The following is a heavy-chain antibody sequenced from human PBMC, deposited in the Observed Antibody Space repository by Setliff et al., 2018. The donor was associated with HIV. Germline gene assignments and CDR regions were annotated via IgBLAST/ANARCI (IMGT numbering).Heavy chain of an antibody. Sequence: ASVKVSCKASGYTFTDYYMHWVQQAPGKGLEWMGRVDPEDGETIYAEKFQGRVTITADTSTDTAYMELSSLRSEDTAVYYCATPLDSSGYFGSDYFDYWGQGALVTVSS. V-gene: IGHV1-69-2*01. CDR1: GYTFTDYY. CDR3: ATPLDSSGYFGSDYFDY. D-gene: IGHD3-22*01. CDR2: VDPEDGET. J-gene: IGHJ4*02.